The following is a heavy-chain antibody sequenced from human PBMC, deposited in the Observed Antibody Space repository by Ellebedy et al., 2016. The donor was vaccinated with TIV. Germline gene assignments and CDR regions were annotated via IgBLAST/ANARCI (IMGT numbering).Heavy chain of an antibody. V-gene: IGHV3-7*03. Sequence: GESLKISCAASGFTFSSYWMSLVRQAPGKGLEWVANIKQDGSEKYYVDSVKGRFTISRDNAKNSLYLQMNSLRAEDTAVYYCARDPTGPGGFYYYYGMDVWGQGTTVTVSS. CDR1: GFTFSSYW. CDR2: IKQDGSEK. J-gene: IGHJ6*02. CDR3: ARDPTGPGGFYYYYGMDV.